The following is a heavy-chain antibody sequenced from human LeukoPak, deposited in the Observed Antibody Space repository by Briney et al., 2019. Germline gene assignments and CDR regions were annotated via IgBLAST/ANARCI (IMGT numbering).Heavy chain of an antibody. CDR2: ISYDGSNK. V-gene: IGHV3-30*18. CDR3: AKDRDTMVRGVGY. D-gene: IGHD3-10*01. Sequence: GGSLRLSCAASGFTFSSYGMHWVRQAPGKGLEWVAVISYDGSNKYYADSVKGRFTISRDNSKNTLYLQMNSLRAEDTAVYYCAKDRDTMVRGVGYWGQGALVTVSS. J-gene: IGHJ4*02. CDR1: GFTFSSYG.